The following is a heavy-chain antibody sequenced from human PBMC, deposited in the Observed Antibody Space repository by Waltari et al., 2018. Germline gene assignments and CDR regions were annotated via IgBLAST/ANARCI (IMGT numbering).Heavy chain of an antibody. Sequence: EVQLVESGGGVVQPGGSRRLSCAASGFTFGRYEMNWVRQAPGKGLEWVSYIGSSGSTIYYADSVKGRFIISRDNAKNSLYLQMNSLRAEDTAVYYCAGDSGSYHTGFDYWGQGTLVTVSS. CDR2: IGSSGSTI. D-gene: IGHD1-26*01. J-gene: IGHJ4*02. CDR1: GFTFGRYE. CDR3: AGDSGSYHTGFDY. V-gene: IGHV3-48*03.